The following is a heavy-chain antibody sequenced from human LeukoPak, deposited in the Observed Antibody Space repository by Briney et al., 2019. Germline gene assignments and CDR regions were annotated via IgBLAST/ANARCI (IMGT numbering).Heavy chain of an antibody. V-gene: IGHV4-4*09. Sequence: SETLSLTCTVSGGSIISYYWNLIRHPPGKRLEWIGYIYTSGSTNYNPSLKSRVTISLDTSKNQFSLKLSSVTAADTAVYYCARRRPEAFDIWGQGTMVTVSS. J-gene: IGHJ3*02. CDR3: ARRRPEAFDI. CDR1: GGSIISYY. CDR2: IYTSGST.